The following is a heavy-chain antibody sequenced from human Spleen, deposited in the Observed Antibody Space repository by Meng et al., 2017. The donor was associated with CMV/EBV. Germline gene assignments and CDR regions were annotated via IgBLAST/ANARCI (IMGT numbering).Heavy chain of an antibody. Sequence: GGSLRLSCAASGFTFSNYWMNWVRQAPGKGLEWVANIKQDGSDKYYVYSVKGRFTISRDNAENSLYLQMNSLRADDTAVYYCASYNWDLYYFDYWGQGTLVTVSS. J-gene: IGHJ4*02. CDR3: ASYNWDLYYFDY. CDR1: GFTFSNYW. CDR2: IKQDGSDK. D-gene: IGHD1-1*01. V-gene: IGHV3-7*01.